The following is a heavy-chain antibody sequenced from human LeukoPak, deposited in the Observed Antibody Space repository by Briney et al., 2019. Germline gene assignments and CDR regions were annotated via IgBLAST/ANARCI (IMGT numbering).Heavy chain of an antibody. CDR2: AYHSGSA. Sequence: PSETLSLTCTVSGGSISSNIHYWGWHRQPPGKGLEWIGTAYHSGSAYYNPSLKSRVTISVDTSKNQFSLKVPSVAAADTAVYYCVRHQSSSYYAFFQHWGQGILVTVSS. J-gene: IGHJ1*01. CDR1: GGSISSNIHY. V-gene: IGHV4-39*01. D-gene: IGHD6-13*01. CDR3: VRHQSSSYYAFFQH.